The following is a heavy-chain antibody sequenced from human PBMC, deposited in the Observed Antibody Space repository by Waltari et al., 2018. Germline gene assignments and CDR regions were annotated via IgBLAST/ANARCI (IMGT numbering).Heavy chain of an antibody. Sequence: EVQLLESGGGLVQPGGSLRLSCAASGFTFSSYAMSWVRQAPGKGLEWVSAISVSGGSTYYADSVKGRFTISRDNSKNTLYLQMNSLRAEDTTVYYCAKFGTTVTLGQQYWGQGTLVTVSS. V-gene: IGHV3-23*01. D-gene: IGHD4-17*01. CDR2: ISVSGGST. CDR1: GFTFSSYA. J-gene: IGHJ4*02. CDR3: AKFGTTVTLGQQY.